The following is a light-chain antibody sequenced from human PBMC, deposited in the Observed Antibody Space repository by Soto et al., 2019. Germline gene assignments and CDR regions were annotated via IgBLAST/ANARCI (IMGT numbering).Light chain of an antibody. V-gene: IGKV3-20*01. J-gene: IGKJ2*01. CDR3: QQYVDSHRYT. CDR2: GAS. Sequence: EIVLTQSPGTLSLAPGDRATLSCRASQSVSSNYLAWYQQQPGQAPRLLIYGASRRATGIPDRFSGSGSGTDFTLTISRLEPEDFAVYYCQQYVDSHRYTFGQGTKVDI. CDR1: QSVSSNY.